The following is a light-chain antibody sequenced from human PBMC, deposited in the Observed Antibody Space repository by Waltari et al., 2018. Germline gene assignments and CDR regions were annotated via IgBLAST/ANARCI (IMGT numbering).Light chain of an antibody. CDR1: RSNIGTRF. CDR3: ATWDDSLTAVV. J-gene: IGLJ2*01. V-gene: IGLV1-51*02. CDR2: ENY. Sequence: QSVLTQPPSVSAAPRQKVAISCSGSRSNIGTRFVSWYQQLPGTAAKLLFSENYKRRSGTPDRFSGSRSGTSATLDITGLQTGDEADYYCATWDDSLTAVVFGGGTKVTVL.